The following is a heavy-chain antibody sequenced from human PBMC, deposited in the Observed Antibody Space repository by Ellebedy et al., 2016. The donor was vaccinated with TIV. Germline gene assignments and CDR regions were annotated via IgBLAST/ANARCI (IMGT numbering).Heavy chain of an antibody. CDR2: MNPNNGHT. CDR1: GYTFTTYD. CDR3: ARNPSKTGGFDN. Sequence: ASVKVSCXASGYTFTTYDINWVRQATGQGLEWMGWMNPNNGHTGYAQKFQGRVTMTRDTSTSTAYMELSSLISEDTAVYYCARNPSKTGGFDNWGQGTLVTVSS. V-gene: IGHV1-8*01. J-gene: IGHJ4*02. D-gene: IGHD7-27*01.